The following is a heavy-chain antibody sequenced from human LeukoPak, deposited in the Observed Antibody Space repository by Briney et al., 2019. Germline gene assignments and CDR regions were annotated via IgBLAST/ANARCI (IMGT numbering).Heavy chain of an antibody. Sequence: KTSETLSLTCSVSGGSISSTSYYWVWIRQPPGQGLEWIGNIYFTASTYYNPSLKSRVTISVDTSKNQFSLNLTSVTAADTAEYYCARRSIAVAGDAYYYGMDVWGQGTTVTVSS. V-gene: IGHV4-39*01. D-gene: IGHD6-19*01. CDR1: GGSISSTSYY. CDR3: ARRSIAVAGDAYYYGMDV. CDR2: IYFTAST. J-gene: IGHJ6*02.